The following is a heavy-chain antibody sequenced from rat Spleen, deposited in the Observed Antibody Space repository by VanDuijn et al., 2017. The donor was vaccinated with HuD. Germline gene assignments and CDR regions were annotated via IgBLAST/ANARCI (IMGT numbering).Heavy chain of an antibody. V-gene: IGHV5S10*01. J-gene: IGHJ2*01. CDR1: GFTFSDYN. CDR2: IIYDDSRT. CDR3: ATRDGGYPY. D-gene: IGHD1-11*01. Sequence: EVQLMESGGGLVRPGRSLKLSCAASGFTFSDYNMAWVRQAPKKGLEWVATIIYDDSRTYYRDSVKGRFTISRDNAKSTLYLQMDSLRSEDTATYYCATRDGGYPYWGQGVMVTVSS.